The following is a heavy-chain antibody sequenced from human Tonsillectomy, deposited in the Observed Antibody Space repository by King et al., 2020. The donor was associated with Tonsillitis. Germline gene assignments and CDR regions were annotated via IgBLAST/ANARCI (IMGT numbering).Heavy chain of an antibody. CDR2: IYDSGST. CDR1: GGSISSYY. D-gene: IGHD6-13*01. J-gene: IGHJ4*02. Sequence: VQLQESGPGLVKPSETLSLTCTVSGGSISSYYWSWIRQPPGTGLEWIGYIYDSGSTNYNPPLKSRGTISVDTSKNQLSLKLSSVTAADTAVYYCARGPNIAAAGTGYYFDYWGQGTLVTVSS. CDR3: ARGPNIAAAGTGYYFDY. V-gene: IGHV4-59*01.